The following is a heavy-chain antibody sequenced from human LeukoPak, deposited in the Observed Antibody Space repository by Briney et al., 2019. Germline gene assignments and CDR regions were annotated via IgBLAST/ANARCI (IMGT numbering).Heavy chain of an antibody. Sequence: GESLKISCKGSGYSFTSYWIGWVRQMPGKGLEWMGIIYPGDSDARYSPSFQGQVTISADKSISTAYLQWSSLKASDTAMYYCAMGIAAAGTISEFDYWGQGTLVTVSS. V-gene: IGHV5-51*03. CDR2: IYPGDSDA. CDR1: GYSFTSYW. D-gene: IGHD6-13*01. J-gene: IGHJ4*02. CDR3: AMGIAAAGTISEFDY.